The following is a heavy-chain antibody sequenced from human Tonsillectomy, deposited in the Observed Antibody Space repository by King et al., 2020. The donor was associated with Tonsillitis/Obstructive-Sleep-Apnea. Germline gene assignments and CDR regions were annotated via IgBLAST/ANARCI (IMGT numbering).Heavy chain of an antibody. CDR1: GFTFSSYW. CDR2: INSDGSST. V-gene: IGHV3-74*01. Sequence: VQLVESGGGLVQPGGSLRLSCAASGFTFSSYWVHWVRQAPGKGLVWGSRINSDGSSTSYADSVKGRFTISRDNAKKMLHLQMNSLRAEDTAVYYCAREAVAGEYYYYYMDVWGKGTTVTISS. D-gene: IGHD6-13*01. CDR3: AREAVAGEYYYYYMDV. J-gene: IGHJ6*03.